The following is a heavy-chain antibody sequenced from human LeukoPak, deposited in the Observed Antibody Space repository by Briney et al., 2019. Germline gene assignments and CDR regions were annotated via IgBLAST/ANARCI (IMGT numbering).Heavy chain of an antibody. J-gene: IGHJ4*02. V-gene: IGHV3-21*01. CDR1: GFTFSSYS. D-gene: IGHD3-16*01. CDR3: ARREDIGSYGYFDY. CDR2: ISSSSSYI. Sequence: GGSLRLSCAASGFTFSSYSMNWVRQAPGKGLEWVSSISSSSSYIYYADSVKGRFTISRDNAKNSLYPQMNSLRAEDTAVYYCARREDIGSYGYFDYWGQGTLVTVSS.